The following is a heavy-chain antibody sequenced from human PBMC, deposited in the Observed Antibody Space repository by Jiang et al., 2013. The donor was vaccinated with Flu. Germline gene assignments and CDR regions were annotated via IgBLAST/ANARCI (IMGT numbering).Heavy chain of an antibody. CDR1: GGSVNSGSDY. CDR3: ARDRGYSYGYFDY. CDR2: IYYSGST. Sequence: GLVKPSETLSLTCTVSGGSVNSGSDYWSWIRQPPGKRLEWIGYIYYSGSTSYNPSLKSRVTMSLDTSKNQFSLKLSSVTVADTAVYYCARDRGYSYGYFDYWGQ. J-gene: IGHJ4*02. V-gene: IGHV4-61*01. D-gene: IGHD5-18*01.